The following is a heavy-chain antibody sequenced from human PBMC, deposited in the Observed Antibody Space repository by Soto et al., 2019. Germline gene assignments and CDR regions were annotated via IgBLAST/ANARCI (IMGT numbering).Heavy chain of an antibody. Sequence: EVQLVESGGDLVQPGGSLRLSCAASGFTFSGYCMHWVRQVPGKGLEWVSRINRDGATSAYADSGKGRFTISRDNAKNTLSLQRNALRAEDSAVYYCACKAGHSSRTCWYRRACDTWGREPTVPASS. V-gene: IGHV3-74*02. J-gene: IGHJ3*02. CDR2: INRDGATS. D-gene: IGHD6-13*01. CDR1: GFTFSGYC. CDR3: ACKAGHSSRTCWYRRACDT.